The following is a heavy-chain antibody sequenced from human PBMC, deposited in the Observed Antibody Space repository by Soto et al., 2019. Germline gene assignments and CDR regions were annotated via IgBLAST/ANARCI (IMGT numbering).Heavy chain of an antibody. CDR1: GGSFSGYY. CDR3: ARGGQLWFGSAWDY. CDR2: INHSGST. D-gene: IGHD3-10*01. Sequence: QVQLQQWGAGLLKPSETLSLTCAVYGGSFSGYYWSWIRQPPGKGLEWIGEINHSGSTNYNPSLKRRVPLAVDTSKNQFSLKLTSVTAAATAVYYCARGGQLWFGSAWDYWGQGGLVTVSS. V-gene: IGHV4-34*01. J-gene: IGHJ4*02.